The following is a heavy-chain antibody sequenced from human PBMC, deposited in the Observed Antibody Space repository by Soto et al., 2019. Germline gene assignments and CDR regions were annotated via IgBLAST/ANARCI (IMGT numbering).Heavy chain of an antibody. Sequence: QVTLKESGPVLVKPTETLTLTCTVSGFSLSNARMGVSWIRQPPGKALEWLAHTFSNDEKSYSTSLRSRLTISKDTSKSQVVLTMPNMDPVDTDTYYCARISQGDGYKFFDHWGQGTLVTVSS. CDR2: TFSNDEK. CDR1: GFSLSNARMG. D-gene: IGHD5-12*01. CDR3: ARISQGDGYKFFDH. J-gene: IGHJ4*02. V-gene: IGHV2-26*01.